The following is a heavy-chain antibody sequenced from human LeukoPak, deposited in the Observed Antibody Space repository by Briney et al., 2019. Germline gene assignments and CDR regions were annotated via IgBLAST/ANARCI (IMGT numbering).Heavy chain of an antibody. CDR1: GYTLTELS. J-gene: IGHJ5*02. CDR2: FDPEDGET. Sequence: ASVKVPCKVSGYTLTELSMHWVRQAPGKGLEWMGGFDPEDGETIYAQKFQGRVTMTEDTSTDTAYTELSSLRSEDTAVYYCATMYSSSWYNWFDPWGQGTLVTVSS. V-gene: IGHV1-24*01. D-gene: IGHD6-13*01. CDR3: ATMYSSSWYNWFDP.